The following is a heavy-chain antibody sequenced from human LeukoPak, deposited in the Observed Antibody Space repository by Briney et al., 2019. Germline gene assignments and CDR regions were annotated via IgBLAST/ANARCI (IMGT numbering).Heavy chain of an antibody. V-gene: IGHV3-23*01. CDR3: AKPYSGTILTGWFDP. Sequence: GGSLRLSCAASGLTFSSYAMSWVRQAPGKGLEWVSAISGSGGSTYSADSVKGRFTISRDNSKNTLYLQMNSLRAEDTALYYCAKPYSGTILTGWFDPWGQGTLVTVSS. CDR1: GLTFSSYA. CDR2: ISGSGGST. D-gene: IGHD3-9*01. J-gene: IGHJ5*02.